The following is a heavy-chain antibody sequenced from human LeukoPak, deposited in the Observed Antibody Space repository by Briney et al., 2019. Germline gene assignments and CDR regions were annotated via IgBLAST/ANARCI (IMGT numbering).Heavy chain of an antibody. V-gene: IGHV3-23*01. D-gene: IGHD4-11*01. CDR2: VSGTGGRT. CDR1: GFTFSTYA. Sequence: GGSLRLSCAASGFTFSTYAMSWVRQAPGKGLEWVSVVSGTGGRTYYADSVKGRFTISRDNSKNTLYLQMNSLRAEDTAVYYCARDETTGVLHFDYWGQGALVTVSS. J-gene: IGHJ4*02. CDR3: ARDETTGVLHFDY.